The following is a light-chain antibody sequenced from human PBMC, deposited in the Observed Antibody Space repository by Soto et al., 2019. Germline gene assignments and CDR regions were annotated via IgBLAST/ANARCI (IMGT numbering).Light chain of an antibody. CDR1: QSVLYSSSNKNK. J-gene: IGKJ4*01. CDR3: QHHYSVPVT. CDR2: WAS. V-gene: IGKV4-1*01. Sequence: DIVMTQSPDSLAVSLGERATINCKSSQSVLYSSSNKNKLACYQQKPGQHPKRLIYWASTRESGVPDPFSRSGSATDFTLTISSLQAEDVPVYYCQHHYSVPVTFGGGTKVEIK.